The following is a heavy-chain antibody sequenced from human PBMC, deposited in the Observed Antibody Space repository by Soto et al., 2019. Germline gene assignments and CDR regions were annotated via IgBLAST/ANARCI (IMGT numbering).Heavy chain of an antibody. V-gene: IGHV1-69*06. J-gene: IGHJ6*02. D-gene: IGHD2-15*01. CDR3: ARDTAALVLGYYGMDV. Sequence: ASVKVSCKASGGTFSSYAISWVRQAPGQGLEWMGGIIPIFGTANYAQKFQGRVTITADKSTSTAYMELSSLRSEDTAVYYCARDTAALVLGYYGMDVWGQGTTVTVSS. CDR2: IIPIFGTA. CDR1: GGTFSSYA.